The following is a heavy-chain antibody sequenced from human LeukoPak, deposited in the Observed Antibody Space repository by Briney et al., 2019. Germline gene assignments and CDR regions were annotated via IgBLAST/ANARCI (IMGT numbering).Heavy chain of an antibody. Sequence: GGSLRLSCTVSGFIVSINSMSWVRQAPGKGLEWVSFIYSGGNTHYSDSVKGRFTISRDNSKNTLYLHMNSLRAEDTAVHYCARRAGEYSHPCDYWGQGTLVTVSS. CDR3: ARRAGEYSHPCDY. D-gene: IGHD4-17*01. J-gene: IGHJ4*02. CDR2: IYSGGNT. V-gene: IGHV3-53*01. CDR1: GFIVSINS.